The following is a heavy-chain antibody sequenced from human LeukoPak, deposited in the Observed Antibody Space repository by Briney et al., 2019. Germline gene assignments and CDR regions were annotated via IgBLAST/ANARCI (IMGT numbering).Heavy chain of an antibody. CDR2: ISVYNGNT. Sequence: ASVKVSCKASGYTFTNYGISWLRQAPGQGLEWMGWISVYNGNTNYAQKFQGRVTMTTDTSTNTASMELRSLRSDDTAVYYCARERGRPYYDFWSGYYERPYYFDYWGQGTLVTVSS. J-gene: IGHJ4*02. D-gene: IGHD3-3*01. CDR3: ARERGRPYYDFWSGYYERPYYFDY. V-gene: IGHV1-18*01. CDR1: GYTFTNYG.